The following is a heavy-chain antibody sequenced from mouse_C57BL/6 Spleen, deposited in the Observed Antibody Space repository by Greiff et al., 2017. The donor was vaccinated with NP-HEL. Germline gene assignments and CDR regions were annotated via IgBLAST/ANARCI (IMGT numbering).Heavy chain of an antibody. Sequence: QVQLQQPGAELVRPGSSVKLSCKASGYTFTSYWMHWVKQRPIKGLEWIGNIDPSDSETHYNQKFKDKATLTVDKSSSTAYMQLSSLTSEDSAVYYCARSGDYDGRLYWYFDVWGTGTTVTVSS. CDR2: IDPSDSET. D-gene: IGHD2-4*01. CDR1: GYTFTSYW. V-gene: IGHV1-52*01. CDR3: ARSGDYDGRLYWYFDV. J-gene: IGHJ1*03.